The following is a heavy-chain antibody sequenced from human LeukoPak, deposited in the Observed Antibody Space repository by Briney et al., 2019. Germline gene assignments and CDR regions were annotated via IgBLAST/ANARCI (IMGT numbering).Heavy chain of an antibody. CDR1: GFTVSSNY. J-gene: IGHJ4*02. Sequence: PGGSLRLSCAASGFTVSSNYMNWVRQAPGKGLEWVSVIYSGGSIYHADSVKGRFTISRDNSKNTLYPQMDSLRAEDTAVYYCARDSVGAGYSDYWGQGTLVTVSS. CDR2: IYSGGSI. V-gene: IGHV3-53*01. D-gene: IGHD1-26*01. CDR3: ARDSVGAGYSDY.